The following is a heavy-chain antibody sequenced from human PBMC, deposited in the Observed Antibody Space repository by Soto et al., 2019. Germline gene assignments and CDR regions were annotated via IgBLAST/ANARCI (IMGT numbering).Heavy chain of an antibody. J-gene: IGHJ4*02. D-gene: IGHD3-22*01. V-gene: IGHV3-33*01. CDR3: AREDSSAFTFDY. CDR1: GFTFSSYG. Sequence: QVQLVESGGGVVQPGRSLRLSCAASGFTFSSYGMHWVRQAPGKGLEWVAVIWYDGSNKYYADSVKGRFTISRDNSKNTLYLQMNSLRAEDTAVYYCAREDSSAFTFDYWGQGTLVTVSS. CDR2: IWYDGSNK.